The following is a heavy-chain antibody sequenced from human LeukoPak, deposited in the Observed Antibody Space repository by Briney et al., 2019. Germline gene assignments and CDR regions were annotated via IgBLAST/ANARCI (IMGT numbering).Heavy chain of an antibody. CDR2: ISGSGTTI. V-gene: IGHV3-11*01. CDR3: AREVSYQQRSYNLDV. CDR1: GFTFSDSY. J-gene: IGHJ6*04. Sequence: GGSLRLSCAASGFTFSDSYMSWIRQAPGKGLEWVSYISGSGTTIYYADSVKGRFTISRDNAKNSLYLQMNSLRAEDTAVYYCAREVSYQQRSYNLDVWGKGTTVTVSS. D-gene: IGHD2-2*01.